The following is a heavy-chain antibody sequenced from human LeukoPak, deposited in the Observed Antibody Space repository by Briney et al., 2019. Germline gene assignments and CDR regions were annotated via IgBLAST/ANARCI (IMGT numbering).Heavy chain of an antibody. J-gene: IGHJ4*02. V-gene: IGHV3-7*03. CDR2: IKQDGSEK. D-gene: IGHD3-3*01. CDR1: GFTFSSYW. CDR3: ARVTGVVISRIDY. Sequence: PGGSLRLSCAASGFTFSSYWMSWVRQAPGKGLEWVANIKQDGSEKYYEDSVKGRFTISRDNAKNSLYLQMNSLRAEDTAVYYCARVTGVVISRIDYWGQGTLVTVSS.